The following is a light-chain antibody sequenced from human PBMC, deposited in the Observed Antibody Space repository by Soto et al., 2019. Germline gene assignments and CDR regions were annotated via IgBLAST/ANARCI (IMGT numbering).Light chain of an antibody. Sequence: QSALAQPHSVSGSPGQSVTISCTGTSSDVGAYNFASWYQQRPGTAPRLIIYDVNKRPSGVPDRFSGSKSGNTASLTISGLQAEDEADYYCCSYAGNYKYVFGSGTKVTLL. CDR1: SSDVGAYNF. CDR3: CSYAGNYKYV. CDR2: DVN. V-gene: IGLV2-11*01. J-gene: IGLJ1*01.